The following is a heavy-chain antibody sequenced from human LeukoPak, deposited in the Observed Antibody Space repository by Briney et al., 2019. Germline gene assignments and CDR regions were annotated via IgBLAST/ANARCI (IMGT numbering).Heavy chain of an antibody. CDR3: ARNASSGFFND. CDR2: IHHSGSI. V-gene: IGHV4-28*05. CDR1: GHSIANTYY. J-gene: IGHJ1*01. D-gene: IGHD6-25*01. Sequence: SETLSLTCTVSGHSIANTYYWGWIRQSPGKGLEWIGSIHHSGSIFESGSTHYSPSLRSRVTVPADPAKNQISLTLRSVTAADTAVYFCARNASSGFFNDWGQGILVTVSS.